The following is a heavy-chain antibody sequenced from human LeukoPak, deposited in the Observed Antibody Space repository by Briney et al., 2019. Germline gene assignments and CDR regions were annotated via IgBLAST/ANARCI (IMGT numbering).Heavy chain of an antibody. CDR3: ARQSYYYDSSGYYHDY. D-gene: IGHD3-22*01. Sequence: GGSLRLSCAASGFTFSTYWMHWVRQAPGKGLVWVSRINTDGSSTTYADSVKGRFTISRDNARNTLYLQVSSLRAEDTSVYYCARQSYYYDSSGYYHDYWGQGTLVTVSS. V-gene: IGHV3-74*01. CDR2: INTDGSST. CDR1: GFTFSTYW. J-gene: IGHJ4*02.